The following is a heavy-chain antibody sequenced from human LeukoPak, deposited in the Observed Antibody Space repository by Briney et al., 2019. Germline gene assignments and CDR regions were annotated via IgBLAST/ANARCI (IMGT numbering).Heavy chain of an antibody. J-gene: IGHJ4*02. V-gene: IGHV3-23*01. CDR1: GFTFSSYA. CDR2: VRSSGSLP. Sequence: GGTLRLSYTPSGFTFSSYAISWLGQPPGKGVQGLSGVRSSGSLPHFVASVKGRITISRDNSRNTGFLQVNSLRAEDTAVYYCAKDLGGNSYFEYWGQGTLVTGSS. CDR3: AKDLGGNSYFEY. D-gene: IGHD4-23*01.